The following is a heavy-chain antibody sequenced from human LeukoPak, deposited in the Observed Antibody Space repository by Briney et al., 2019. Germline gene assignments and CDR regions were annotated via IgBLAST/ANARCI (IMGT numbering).Heavy chain of an antibody. CDR2: ISGSGGST. Sequence: PGGSLRLSCAAPGFTFSSYAMSWVRQAPGKGLEWVSAISGSGGSTYYADSVKGRFTISRDNSKNTLYLQMNSLRAEDTAVYYCAKTVNTMIVVVRDYFDYWGQGTLVTVSS. CDR3: AKTVNTMIVVVRDYFDY. J-gene: IGHJ4*02. CDR1: GFTFSSYA. D-gene: IGHD3-22*01. V-gene: IGHV3-23*01.